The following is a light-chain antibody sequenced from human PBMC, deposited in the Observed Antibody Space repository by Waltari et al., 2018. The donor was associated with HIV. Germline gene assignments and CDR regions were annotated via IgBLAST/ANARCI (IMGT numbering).Light chain of an antibody. Sequence: SSELAQDPAVSVALGQTVRLTCQGDSVRSYYARGYQQKPGQAPVLVIYGENNRPSGIPDRFSGSRSGNTASLTIAGAQAEDEADYYCNSRDDSGHWFFGGGTKVTVL. CDR1: SVRSYY. V-gene: IGLV3-19*01. CDR3: NSRDDSGHWF. CDR2: GEN. J-gene: IGLJ3*02.